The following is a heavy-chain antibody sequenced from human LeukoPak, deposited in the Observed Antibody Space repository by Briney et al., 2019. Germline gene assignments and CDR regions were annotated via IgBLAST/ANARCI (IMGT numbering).Heavy chain of an antibody. CDR3: ARMIGDDAFDI. CDR1: GGSFSGYY. J-gene: IGHJ3*02. CDR2: IYYSGTT. D-gene: IGHD3-22*01. V-gene: IGHV4-34*01. Sequence: SETLSLTCAVYGGSFSGYYWSWIRQPPGKGLEWIGTIYYSGTTYYNPSLKSRVTISVDTSRNQFSLELSSVTATDTAVYYCARMIGDDAFDIWGQGTMVTVSS.